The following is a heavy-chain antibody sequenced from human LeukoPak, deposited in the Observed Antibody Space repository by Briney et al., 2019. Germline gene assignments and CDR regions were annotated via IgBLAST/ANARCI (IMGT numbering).Heavy chain of an antibody. V-gene: IGHV3-20*04. J-gene: IGHJ4*02. Sequence: GGSLRLSCAASGFTFDDYGMSWVRQAPGKGLEWVSGINWNGGSTGYAYSVKGRFTISRDNAKNSLYLQMNSLRAEDTALYYCARGARGVSGYYFDYWGQGTLVTVSS. D-gene: IGHD3-10*01. CDR3: ARGARGVSGYYFDY. CDR2: INWNGGST. CDR1: GFTFDDYG.